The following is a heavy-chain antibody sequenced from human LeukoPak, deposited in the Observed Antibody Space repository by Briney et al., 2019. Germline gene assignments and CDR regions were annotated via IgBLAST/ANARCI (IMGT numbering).Heavy chain of an antibody. Sequence: PSETLSLTCTVSGGSISSGGYYWSWIRQHPGKGLEWIGYIYYSGSTYYNPSLKSRVTISVDTSKNQFSLKLSSVTAADTAVYYCARGRKRVYGSGSLDYWGQGTLVTVSS. J-gene: IGHJ4*02. CDR3: ARGRKRVYGSGSLDY. D-gene: IGHD3-10*01. V-gene: IGHV4-31*03. CDR2: IYYSGST. CDR1: GGSISSGGYY.